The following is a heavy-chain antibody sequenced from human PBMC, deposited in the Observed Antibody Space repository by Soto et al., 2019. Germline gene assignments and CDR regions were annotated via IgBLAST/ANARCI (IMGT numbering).Heavy chain of an antibody. D-gene: IGHD3-9*01. Sequence: GGSLRLSCTASGFTLGDYAMSWFRQAPGKGLEWVGFIRSKAYGGTTEYAASVKGRFTISRDDSKSIAYLQMNSLKTEDTAVYYCTRDPPENYDILTGSSYYYYGMDVWGQGTTVTVSS. CDR1: GFTLGDYA. CDR2: IRSKAYGGTT. V-gene: IGHV3-49*03. J-gene: IGHJ6*02. CDR3: TRDPPENYDILTGSSYYYYGMDV.